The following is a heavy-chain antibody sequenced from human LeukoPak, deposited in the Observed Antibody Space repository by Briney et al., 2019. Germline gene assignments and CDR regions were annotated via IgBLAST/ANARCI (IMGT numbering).Heavy chain of an antibody. V-gene: IGHV3-20*04. D-gene: IGHD3-22*01. CDR3: AKGMYYYDSSGYSSPIDY. J-gene: IGHJ4*02. CDR1: GFTFDNYG. Sequence: GGSLRLSCAASGFTFDNYGMSWVRQAPGKGLEWVSGINWNGGSTGYADSVKGRFTISRDNAKNSLYLQMNSLRAEDTALYYCAKGMYYYDSSGYSSPIDYWGQGTLVTVSS. CDR2: INWNGGST.